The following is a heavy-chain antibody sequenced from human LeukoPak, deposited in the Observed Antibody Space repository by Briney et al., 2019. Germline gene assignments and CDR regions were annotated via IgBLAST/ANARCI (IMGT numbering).Heavy chain of an antibody. CDR3: ARVPRSYYYYYYMDV. CDR2: IYYSVST. V-gene: IGHV4-59*01. CDR1: GGSISSYY. J-gene: IGHJ6*03. Sequence: SETLSLTCTVAGGSISSYYWSWIRQPPGKGLEWVGYIYYSVSTNYNPSLKSRVTISADTSTNQFSLKLSSVTAADTAVYYCARVPRSYYYYYYMDVWGKGTTVTVSS.